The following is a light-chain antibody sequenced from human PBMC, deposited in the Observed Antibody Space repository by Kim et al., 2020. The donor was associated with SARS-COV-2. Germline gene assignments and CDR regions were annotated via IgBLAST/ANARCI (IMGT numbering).Light chain of an antibody. Sequence: SPGERATLSCRASQSVSSSYLAWYQQKPGQAPRLLIYGASSRATGIPDRFSGSGSGTDFTLTISRLAPEDFAVYYCQQYGSSPGYTFGQGTKLEI. CDR3: QQYGSSPGYT. CDR1: QSVSSSY. J-gene: IGKJ2*01. V-gene: IGKV3-20*01. CDR2: GAS.